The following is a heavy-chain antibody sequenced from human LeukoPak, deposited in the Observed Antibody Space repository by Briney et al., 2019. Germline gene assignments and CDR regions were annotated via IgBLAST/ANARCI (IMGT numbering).Heavy chain of an antibody. CDR1: GFTVSSTY. J-gene: IGHJ4*02. Sequence: PGGSLRLSCAASGFTVSSTYMNWVRQAPGKGLAWVSVIYSGGSTNYADSVKGRFTISRDNSKNTLYPQMNSLRAEDTAVYYCIYGYTLDFWGQGALVTVSS. V-gene: IGHV3-53*01. CDR3: IYGYTLDF. CDR2: IYSGGST. D-gene: IGHD5-18*01.